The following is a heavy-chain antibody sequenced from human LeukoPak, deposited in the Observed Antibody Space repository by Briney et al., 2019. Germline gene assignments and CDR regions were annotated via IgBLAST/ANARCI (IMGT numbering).Heavy chain of an antibody. CDR2: ISGSGGST. CDR1: GFTLSSYA. D-gene: IGHD6-13*01. J-gene: IGHJ4*02. V-gene: IGHV3-23*01. Sequence: GGSLRLSCAASGFTLSSYAMSWVRQAPGRGLEWVSAISGSGGSTYYADSVKGRFTISRDNSKNTLYLQMNSLRAEDTAVYYCAKSSSTLIAAAGNFDYWGQGTLVTVSS. CDR3: AKSSSTLIAAAGNFDY.